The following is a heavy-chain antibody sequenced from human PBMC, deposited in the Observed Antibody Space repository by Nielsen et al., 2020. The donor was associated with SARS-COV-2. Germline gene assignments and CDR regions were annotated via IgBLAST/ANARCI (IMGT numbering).Heavy chain of an antibody. CDR1: GFTFSSYA. D-gene: IGHD3-22*01. V-gene: IGHV3-30-3*01. Sequence: GGSLRLSCAASGFTFSSYAMHWVRQAPGKGLEWVAVISYDGSNKYYADSVKGRFTISRDNSKNTLYLQMNSLRAEDTAVYYCAREKISGYGFDYWGQGTLVTVSS. J-gene: IGHJ4*02. CDR3: AREKISGYGFDY. CDR2: ISYDGSNK.